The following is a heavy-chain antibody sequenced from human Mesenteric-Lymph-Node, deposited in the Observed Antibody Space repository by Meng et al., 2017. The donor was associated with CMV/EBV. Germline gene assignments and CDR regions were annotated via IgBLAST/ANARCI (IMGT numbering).Heavy chain of an antibody. V-gene: IGHV3-7*01. J-gene: IGHJ4*02. D-gene: IGHD3-10*01. CDR3: ARGLWFGEFLDY. CDR2: INQDGSGK. Sequence: GESLKISCAASGFTFGGYWMSWVRQAPGEGLEWVAKINQDGSGKYYVDSVKGRFTISRDNAKNSLYVQMSSLRAEDTAVYYCARGLWFGEFLDYWGQGALVTVSS. CDR1: GFTFGGYW.